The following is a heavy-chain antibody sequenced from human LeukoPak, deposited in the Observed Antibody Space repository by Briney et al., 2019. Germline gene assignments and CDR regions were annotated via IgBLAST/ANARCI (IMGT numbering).Heavy chain of an antibody. CDR1: GYSFTCYY. Sequence: GASVKVSCKASGYSFTCYYMHWVRQAPGQGLEWMGWINPNSGGTNYAQKYQGRVTMTRDTSTSTAYMELSRLRSDDTAVYYCARHLGGLLDWGQGTLVTVSS. CDR2: INPNSGGT. CDR3: ARHLGGLLD. D-gene: IGHD3-16*01. V-gene: IGHV1-2*02. J-gene: IGHJ4*02.